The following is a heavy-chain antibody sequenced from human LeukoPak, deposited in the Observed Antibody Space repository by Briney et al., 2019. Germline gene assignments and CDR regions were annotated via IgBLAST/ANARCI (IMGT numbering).Heavy chain of an antibody. CDR3: ARVLRYFDWSGWFDP. CDR1: GGTFSSYA. J-gene: IGHJ5*02. CDR2: IIPIFGTA. V-gene: IGHV1-69*06. Sequence: GSSVKVSCKASGGTFSSYAISWVRQAPGRGLEWMGGIIPIFGTANYAQKFQGRVTITADKSTSTAYMELSSLRSEDTAVYYCARVLRYFDWSGWFDPWGQGTLVTVSS. D-gene: IGHD3-9*01.